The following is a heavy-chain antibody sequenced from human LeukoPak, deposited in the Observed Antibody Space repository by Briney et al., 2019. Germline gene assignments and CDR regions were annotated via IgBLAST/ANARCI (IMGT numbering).Heavy chain of an antibody. CDR1: GGSISSGDYY. CDR2: IYYSGST. J-gene: IGHJ6*02. D-gene: IGHD1-7*01. Sequence: SQTLSLTCTVSGGSISSGDYYWSWIRQHPGKGLEWIGYIYYSGSTYYHPSLKSRATISLDTSKKQFSLKLSSVTAADTAVYYCARAYLELRAAYYYGMDVWGQGTTVTVSS. CDR3: ARAYLELRAAYYYGMDV. V-gene: IGHV4-31*03.